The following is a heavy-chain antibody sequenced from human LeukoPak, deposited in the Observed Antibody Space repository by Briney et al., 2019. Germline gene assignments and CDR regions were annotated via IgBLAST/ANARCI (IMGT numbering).Heavy chain of an antibody. CDR1: GFTFSNYA. D-gene: IGHD2-15*01. J-gene: IGHJ4*02. CDR3: SAIPPGAASFDF. Sequence: SGGSLRLSCAASGFTFSNYAMNWVRQAPGKGLEWVSLISGSTGSTYYADSVKGRFSISRDNSKNTVYLQMNSLRVEDTAVYYCSAIPPGAASFDFWGQGTLVTVSS. CDR2: ISGSTGST. V-gene: IGHV3-23*01.